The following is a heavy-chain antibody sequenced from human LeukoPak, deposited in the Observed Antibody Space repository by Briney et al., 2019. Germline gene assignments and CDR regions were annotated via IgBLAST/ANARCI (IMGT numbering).Heavy chain of an antibody. Sequence: GASVKVSCKASGYTFTSYGISWVRQAPGQGLEWMGWISAYNGNTNYAQKLQGRVTMTTDTSTSTAYMELRSLRSDDTAVYYCAREGYYDSSGHPVFDYRGQGTLVTVSS. CDR2: ISAYNGNT. D-gene: IGHD3-22*01. CDR3: AREGYYDSSGHPVFDY. J-gene: IGHJ4*02. V-gene: IGHV1-18*01. CDR1: GYTFTSYG.